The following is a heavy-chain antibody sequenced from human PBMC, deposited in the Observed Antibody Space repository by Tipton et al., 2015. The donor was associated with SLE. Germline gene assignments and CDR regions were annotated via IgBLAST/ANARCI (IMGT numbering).Heavy chain of an antibody. V-gene: IGHV3-23*01. CDR2: ISGSGGST. CDR1: GFTFSSYA. Sequence: GSLRLSCAASGFTFSSYAMSWVRQAPGKGLEWVSAISGSGGSTYYADSVKGRVTISRDNSKNTLYLQMNSLRAEDTAVYYCAKDDTMIVVADYWGQGTLVTVSS. CDR3: AKDDTMIVVADY. J-gene: IGHJ4*02. D-gene: IGHD3-22*01.